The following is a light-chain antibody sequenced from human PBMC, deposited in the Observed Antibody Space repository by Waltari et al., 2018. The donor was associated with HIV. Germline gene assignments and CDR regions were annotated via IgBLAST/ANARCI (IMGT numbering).Light chain of an antibody. J-gene: IGKJ5*01. CDR3: QQYNKWPLT. V-gene: IGKV3D-15*01. CDR2: GAS. CDR1: QSVSSK. Sequence: EIVMMQSPATLSVSPGERATLSCRASQSVSSKLAWYQQKPGQAPRLLIYGASTRATGIPARFSGSGSGTEFTLTISSLQSEDFAVYHCQQYNKWPLTFGQGARLEIK.